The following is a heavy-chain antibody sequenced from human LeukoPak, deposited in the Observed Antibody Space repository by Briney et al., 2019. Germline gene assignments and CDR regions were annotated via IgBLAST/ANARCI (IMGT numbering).Heavy chain of an antibody. J-gene: IGHJ4*02. CDR3: ASGLAVAGFGLFDY. V-gene: IGHV1-2*06. D-gene: IGHD6-19*01. CDR2: INPNSGGT. CDR1: GYTFTGYY. Sequence: GASVKVSCKASGYTFTGYYMHWVRQAPGQGLEWMGRINPNSGGTNYAQKFQGRVTMTRDTSISTAYMELSRLRSDDTAVNYCASGLAVAGFGLFDYWGQGTLVTVSS.